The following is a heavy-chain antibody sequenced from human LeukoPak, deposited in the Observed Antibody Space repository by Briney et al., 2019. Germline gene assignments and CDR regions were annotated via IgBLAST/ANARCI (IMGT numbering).Heavy chain of an antibody. CDR3: ARDQAPYDILTGYYINWFDP. D-gene: IGHD3-9*01. V-gene: IGHV1-18*01. J-gene: IGHJ5*02. CDR2: ISAYNGNT. Sequence: ASVKVSCKASGYTFTSYGISWVRQAPGQGLEWMGWISAYNGNTNYAQKLQGRVTMTTDTSTSTAYMELRSLRSDDTAVYYCARDQAPYDILTGYYINWFDPWGQGTLVPVSS. CDR1: GYTFTSYG.